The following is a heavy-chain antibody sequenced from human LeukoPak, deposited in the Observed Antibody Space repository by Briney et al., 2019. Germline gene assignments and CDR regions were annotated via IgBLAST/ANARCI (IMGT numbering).Heavy chain of an antibody. Sequence: GGSLRLSCAASEFTVSTYYMNWVRRAPGKGLEWVSVIYSDGSTYYAGSVKGRFTISRDNSKNTLYLQMNSLRAEDTAVYYCAKDGSGGGSYYDWGQGTLVTVSS. V-gene: IGHV3-53*05. CDR2: IYSDGST. J-gene: IGHJ4*02. D-gene: IGHD1-26*01. CDR3: AKDGSGGGSYYD. CDR1: EFTVSTYY.